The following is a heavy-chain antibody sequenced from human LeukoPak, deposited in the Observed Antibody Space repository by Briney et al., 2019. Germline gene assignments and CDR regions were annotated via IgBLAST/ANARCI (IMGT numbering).Heavy chain of an antibody. CDR2: VDHTGST. Sequence: SETLSLTCSVSDDSITRYYWTWIRQPPGKGLEWIGYVDHTGSTNFNPSLNGRVSISRDTAKNLFSLRLRSVTAADTAVYFCARGRVSSSTWYSTYYYYFYMDVWGKGTTVTVSS. D-gene: IGHD1-1*01. J-gene: IGHJ6*03. CDR1: DDSITRYY. CDR3: ARGRVSSSTWYSTYYYYFYMDV. V-gene: IGHV4-59*01.